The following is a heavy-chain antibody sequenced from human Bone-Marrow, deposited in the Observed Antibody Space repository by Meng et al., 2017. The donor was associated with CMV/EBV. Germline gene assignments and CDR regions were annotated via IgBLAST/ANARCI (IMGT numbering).Heavy chain of an antibody. J-gene: IGHJ6*02. D-gene: IGHD3-10*01. Sequence: GESLKISCAASGFTFSSYWMSWVRQAPGKGLEWVANIKQDGSEKYYVDSVKGRFTISRDNAKNSLYLQMNSLRADETAVYYCAAPSPDAILWFGESQPGMDVWGQGTAVTVSS. CDR2: IKQDGSEK. V-gene: IGHV3-7*01. CDR1: GFTFSSYW. CDR3: AAPSPDAILWFGESQPGMDV.